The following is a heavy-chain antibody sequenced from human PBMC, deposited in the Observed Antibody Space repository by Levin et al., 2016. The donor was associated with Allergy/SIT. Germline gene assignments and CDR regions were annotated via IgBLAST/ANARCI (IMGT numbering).Heavy chain of an antibody. V-gene: IGHV3-48*01. J-gene: IGHJ6*02. Sequence: WIRQPPGKGLEWVSYISSSSSTIYYADSVKGRFTISRDNAKNSLYLQMNSLRAEDTAVYYCARDDVLLWFGELLNHYYYGMDVWGQGTTVTVSS. CDR3: ARDDVLLWFGELLNHYYYGMDV. D-gene: IGHD3-10*01. CDR2: ISSSSSTI.